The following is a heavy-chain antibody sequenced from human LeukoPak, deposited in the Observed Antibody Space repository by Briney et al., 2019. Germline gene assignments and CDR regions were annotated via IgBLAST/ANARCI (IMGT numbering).Heavy chain of an antibody. Sequence: PSETLSLTCPVSGGSISSGGYYWGWIRQPPGKGLEWIGHINYSGFAYYSPSLKSRVTISVDTSKNQFSLKLSSVTAADTAVYYCARRQYDFWSGYYGYWGQGTLVTVSS. D-gene: IGHD3-3*01. V-gene: IGHV4-39*01. J-gene: IGHJ4*02. CDR2: INYSGFA. CDR3: ARRQYDFWSGYYGY. CDR1: GGSISSGGYY.